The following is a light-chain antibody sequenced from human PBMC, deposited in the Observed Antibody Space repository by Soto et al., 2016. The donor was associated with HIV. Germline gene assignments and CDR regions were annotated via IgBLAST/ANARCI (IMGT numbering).Light chain of an antibody. CDR1: QLGDKY. CDR2: QDN. V-gene: IGLV3-1*01. Sequence: SYELTQPPSVSVSPGQTASIPCSGDQLGDKYSAWYQQKAGQSPTLVIYQDNKRPSGIPERFSGSNSGNTATLTISGTQAMDEADYFCQAWDSTIPSFAFGTGTKVT. CDR3: QAWDSTIPSFA. J-gene: IGLJ1*01.